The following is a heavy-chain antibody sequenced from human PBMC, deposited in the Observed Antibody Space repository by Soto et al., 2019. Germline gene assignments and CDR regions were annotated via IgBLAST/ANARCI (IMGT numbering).Heavy chain of an antibody. D-gene: IGHD2-15*01. J-gene: IGHJ6*02. Sequence: EVHLVESGGGFIYPGGSLRLSCAGSGLTISNAWLNWVRQAPGKGLEWVGRIKTNTAGGATDYAAAVKGRFTVSRDDSKNTLYLQMNSLKTEDTAVYYCTTGSVEGVWGQGTTVTVSS. CDR3: TTGSVEGV. CDR1: GLTISNAW. CDR2: IKTNTAGGAT. V-gene: IGHV3-15*07.